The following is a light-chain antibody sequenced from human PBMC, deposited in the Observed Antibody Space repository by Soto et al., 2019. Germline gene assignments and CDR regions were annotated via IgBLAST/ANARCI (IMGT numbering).Light chain of an antibody. J-gene: IGKJ4*01. V-gene: IGKV1-5*03. CDR2: KAS. CDR1: QTISSW. Sequence: DIQMTQSPSTLSGSVGDRVTITCRASQTISSWLAWYQQKPGKAPKLLIYKASTLKSGVPSRFSGSGSGTEFTLTISSLQPDDFATYYCQQYNSYSHLTFGGGTKVDI. CDR3: QQYNSYSHLT.